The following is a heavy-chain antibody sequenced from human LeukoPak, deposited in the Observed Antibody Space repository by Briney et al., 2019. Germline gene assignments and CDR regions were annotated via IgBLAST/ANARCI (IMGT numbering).Heavy chain of an antibody. Sequence: VGSLRLSCAGSGFIFSNYEMNWVRQAPGQRLEWFSYISSSGTHIYYADSVKGRFTISRDNAENSLYLQMNRLRAKDTAVYYCARDLPAVIYRAYFDNCGQGTLVTVSS. CDR1: GFIFSNYE. D-gene: IGHD3-16*02. CDR2: ISSSGTHI. V-gene: IGHV3-48*03. J-gene: IGHJ4*02. CDR3: ARDLPAVIYRAYFDN.